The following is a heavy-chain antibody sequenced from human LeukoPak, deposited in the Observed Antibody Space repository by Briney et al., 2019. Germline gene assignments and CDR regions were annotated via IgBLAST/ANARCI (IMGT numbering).Heavy chain of an antibody. D-gene: IGHD2-15*01. V-gene: IGHV3-7*01. Sequence: ETLSLTCTVSGGSISSGSYYWGWIRQPPGKGLEWVATIKHDGSEDYYLDSVKGRFTISRDNAKSSMWLQMSSLRAEDTAVYYCGRDQTPFYWGQGSLVTVSS. CDR2: IKHDGSED. CDR1: GGSISSGSYY. CDR3: GRDQTPFY. J-gene: IGHJ4*02.